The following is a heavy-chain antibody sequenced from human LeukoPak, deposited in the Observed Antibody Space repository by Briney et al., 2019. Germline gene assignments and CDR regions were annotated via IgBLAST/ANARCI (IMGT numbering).Heavy chain of an antibody. D-gene: IGHD6-13*01. CDR2: ISESGVIT. CDR3: AKASSSSWYRYYGMDV. CDR1: GFTFSSYA. J-gene: IGHJ6*02. Sequence: GGSLRLSCAASGFTFSSYALSWVRQAPGKGLEWISIISESGVITYYADSVKGRFNISRDNSKNTLYLQMNSLRAEDTAVYYCAKASSSSWYRYYGMDVWGQGTTVTVSS. V-gene: IGHV3-23*01.